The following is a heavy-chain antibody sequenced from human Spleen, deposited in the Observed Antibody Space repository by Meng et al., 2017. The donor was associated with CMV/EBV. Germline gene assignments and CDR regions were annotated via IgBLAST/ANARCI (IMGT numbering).Heavy chain of an antibody. J-gene: IGHJ4*02. V-gene: IGHV3-30*02. CDR3: TRGPSSSWYEQPSDY. CDR1: GFTFSAYG. CDR2: IDYDGSDE. Sequence: GGSLRLSCAASGFTFSAYGMHWVRQAPGKGLEWVAFIDYDGSDEYHADSVKGRFTISRDNSENTLYLQMNSLRADDLALYYCTRGPSSSWYEQPSDYWGQGTLVTVSS. D-gene: IGHD6-13*01.